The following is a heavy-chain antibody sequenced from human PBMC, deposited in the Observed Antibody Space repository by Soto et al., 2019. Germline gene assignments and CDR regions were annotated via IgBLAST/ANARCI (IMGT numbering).Heavy chain of an antibody. CDR1: GFTFSSYG. J-gene: IGHJ4*02. Sequence: QVQLVESGGGVVQPGRSLRLSCAASGFTFSSYGMHWVRQAPGKGLEGVAVIWYDGSNKYYADSVKGRFTISRDNSKNKLYLQMKSPRAEDTAVYYCARGNYDFWSGAGANFDYWGQGTLVTVSS. V-gene: IGHV3-33*01. CDR2: IWYDGSNK. D-gene: IGHD3-3*01. CDR3: ARGNYDFWSGAGANFDY.